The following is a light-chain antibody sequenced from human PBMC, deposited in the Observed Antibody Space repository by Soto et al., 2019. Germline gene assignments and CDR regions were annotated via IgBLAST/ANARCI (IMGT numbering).Light chain of an antibody. J-gene: IGKJ5*01. CDR2: GTS. CDR3: RQRHVWSIT. CDR1: QSVGTN. V-gene: IGKV3-15*01. Sequence: EIVMTQSPATLSVSPGERATLSCRASQSVGTNLSCCQQQPRRPARRLLHGTSTRATGSPPGMFGGSSATNYFPPISSRVPQDASVVYCRQRHVWSITFGQGTRLEIK.